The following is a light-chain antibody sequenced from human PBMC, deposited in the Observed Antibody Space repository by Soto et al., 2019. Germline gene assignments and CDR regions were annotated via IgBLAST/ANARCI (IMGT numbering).Light chain of an antibody. J-gene: IGKJ5*01. CDR1: QSVSNNY. CDR2: GAS. V-gene: IGKV3D-20*02. Sequence: EIVLTQSPGTLSLSPGERATLSCMASQSVSNNYLAWYQQKPGQAPRLLIYGASSRATGIPDRFSGSGSGTDFTLTISSLEPEDSAVYYCQQRHMWPITFGQGTRLEIK. CDR3: QQRHMWPIT.